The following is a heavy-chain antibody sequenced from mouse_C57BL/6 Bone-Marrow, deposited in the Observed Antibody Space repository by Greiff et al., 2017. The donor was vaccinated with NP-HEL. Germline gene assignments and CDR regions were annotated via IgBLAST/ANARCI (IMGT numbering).Heavy chain of an antibody. Sequence: EVKLVESGPGLVKPSQSLSITCSVTGYSITSGYYWNWIRQFPGNKLEWMGYIRYDGSNNYNPSLKNRISITRDTSKNQFGLKLNSVTTEDTAAYYCAREDDCAWFAYWGQGTLLTVSA. CDR3: AREDDCAWFAY. CDR1: GYSITSGYY. CDR2: IRYDGSN. J-gene: IGHJ3*01. V-gene: IGHV3-6*01. D-gene: IGHD2-4*01.